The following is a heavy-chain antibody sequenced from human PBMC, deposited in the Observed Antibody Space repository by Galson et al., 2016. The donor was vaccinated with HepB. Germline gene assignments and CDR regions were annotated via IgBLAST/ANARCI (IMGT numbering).Heavy chain of an antibody. CDR3: AKACRGSYDDGCAFDF. V-gene: IGHV3-23*01. J-gene: IGHJ3*01. Sequence: SLRLSCAASGFTFNSYDMSWVRQAPGKGLEWVSVLNGRTGRTYYADSVKGRFIISSDNSKNTLYLQMSNLRAEDTAVYYCAKACRGSYDDGCAFDFWGQGTMVTVSP. CDR1: GFTFNSYD. CDR2: LNGRTGRT. D-gene: IGHD1-26*01.